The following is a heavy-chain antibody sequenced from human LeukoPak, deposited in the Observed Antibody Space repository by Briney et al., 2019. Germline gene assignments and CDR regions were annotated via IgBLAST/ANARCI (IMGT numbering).Heavy chain of an antibody. Sequence: SETLSLTCTVSGGSMINYYWSWIRLTPGKGLEWIAYAYHTGHTHYNPSLKSRATISLDTSKNQVSLKVNSVTAADTAVYYCARHPFSAPFDYWGQGTLVTVSS. V-gene: IGHV4-59*08. J-gene: IGHJ4*02. D-gene: IGHD6-19*01. CDR1: GGSMINYY. CDR2: AYHTGHT. CDR3: ARHPFSAPFDY.